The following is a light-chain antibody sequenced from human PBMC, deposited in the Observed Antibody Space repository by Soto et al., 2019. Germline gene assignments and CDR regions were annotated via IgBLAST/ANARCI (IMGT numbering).Light chain of an antibody. J-gene: IGLJ3*02. CDR3: AAWDDSLNGRV. CDR2: SNN. V-gene: IGLV1-44*01. CDR1: SSNIGSNS. Sequence: QPVLTQPPSASGTPGQRVTISCSGSSSNIGSNSVNWYQQLPGTAPKLLIYSNNQRPSGVPDRFSGSKSGTSASLAISGLHSEDEADYYCAAWDDSLNGRVFGAGTKLTVL.